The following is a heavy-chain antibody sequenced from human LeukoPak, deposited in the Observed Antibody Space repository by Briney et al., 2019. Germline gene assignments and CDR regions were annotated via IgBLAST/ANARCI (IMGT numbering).Heavy chain of an antibody. CDR2: ISNSGGST. J-gene: IGHJ4*02. Sequence: GGSLRPSCAASGFIFSSYAMNWVRQAPGKGLEWVSGISNSGGSTYYADSVKGRFTISRDNSKNTLYLQMNSLRAEDTAVYYCAKETSSSFDYWGQGTLVTVSS. V-gene: IGHV3-23*01. D-gene: IGHD6-6*01. CDR1: GFIFSSYA. CDR3: AKETSSSFDY.